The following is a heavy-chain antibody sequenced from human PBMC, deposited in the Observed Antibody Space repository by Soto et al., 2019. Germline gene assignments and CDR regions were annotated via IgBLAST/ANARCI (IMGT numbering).Heavy chain of an antibody. CDR1: GFTFSSYA. J-gene: IGHJ4*02. Sequence: GGSLRLSCAASGFTFSSYAMSWVRQAPGKGLEWVSAISGSGGSTYYADSVKGRFTISRDNSKNTLYLQMDSLRAEDTAVYYCAKDVALYVWGSYHWGQGTLVTVSS. CDR2: ISGSGGST. D-gene: IGHD3-16*02. CDR3: AKDVALYVWGSYH. V-gene: IGHV3-23*01.